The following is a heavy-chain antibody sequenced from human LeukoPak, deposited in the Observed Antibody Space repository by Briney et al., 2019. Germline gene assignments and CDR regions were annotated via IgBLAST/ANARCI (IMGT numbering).Heavy chain of an antibody. CDR3: AKDRWDFLEWLFDY. CDR1: GFTFSSYG. CDR2: ISYDGSNK. V-gene: IGHV3-30*18. D-gene: IGHD3-3*01. J-gene: IGHJ4*02. Sequence: GGSLRLSCAASGFTFSSYGMHWVRQAPGKGLEWVAVISYDGSNKYYADSVKGRFTISRDNSKNTLYLQMNSLRAEDTAVYYCAKDRWDFLEWLFDYWGQGTLVTVSS.